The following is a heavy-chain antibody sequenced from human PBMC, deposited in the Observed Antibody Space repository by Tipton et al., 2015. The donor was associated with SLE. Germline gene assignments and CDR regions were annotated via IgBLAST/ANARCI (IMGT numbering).Heavy chain of an antibody. CDR2: INHSGST. D-gene: IGHD4/OR15-4a*01. CDR3: ARRCAKVLVY. Sequence: LSLTCAFYGGSFSVYYWTWIRQPPGRGLEWIGEINHSGSTNYNPSLKSRVTISVDTSKNQFSLKLRSVTAADAAVYYCARRCAKVLVYWGQGTLVTVSS. CDR1: GGSFSVYY. J-gene: IGHJ4*02. V-gene: IGHV4-34*01.